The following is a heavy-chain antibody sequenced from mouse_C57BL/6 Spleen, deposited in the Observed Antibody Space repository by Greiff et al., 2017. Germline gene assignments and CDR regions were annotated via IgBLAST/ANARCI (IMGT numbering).Heavy chain of an antibody. V-gene: IGHV5-4*01. D-gene: IGHD2-3*01. J-gene: IGHJ3*01. Sequence: DVHLVESGGGLVKPGGSLKLSCAASGFTFSSYAMSWVRQTPEKRLEWVATISDGGSYTYYPDNVKGRFTISRDNAKNNLYLQMSHLKSEDTAMYYCAREGAYDGEVAYWGQGTLVTVSA. CDR1: GFTFSSYA. CDR2: ISDGGSYT. CDR3: AREGAYDGEVAY.